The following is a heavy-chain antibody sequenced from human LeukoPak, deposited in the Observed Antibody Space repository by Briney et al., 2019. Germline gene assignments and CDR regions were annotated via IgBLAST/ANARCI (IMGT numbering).Heavy chain of an antibody. Sequence: SETLSLTCAVSGGSISSGGYSWSWIRQPPGKGLEWIGYIYHSGSTYYNPSLKSRVTISVDRSKNQFSLKLSSVTAADAAVYYCARAGPNYYDSSGYPYDAFDIWGQGTMVTVSS. V-gene: IGHV4-30-2*01. CDR1: GGSISSGGYS. CDR2: IYHSGST. D-gene: IGHD3-22*01. J-gene: IGHJ3*02. CDR3: ARAGPNYYDSSGYPYDAFDI.